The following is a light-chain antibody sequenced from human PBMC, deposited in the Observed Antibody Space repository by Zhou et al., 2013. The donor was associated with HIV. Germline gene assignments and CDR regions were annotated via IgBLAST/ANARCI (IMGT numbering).Light chain of an antibody. J-gene: IGKJ4*01. CDR3: QQYDNLPLLT. CDR1: QDISNY. CDR2: DAS. V-gene: IGKV1-33*01. Sequence: DIQMTQSPSSLSASVGDRVTITCQASQDISNYLNWYQQKSGKAPKLLIYDASNLETGVPSRFSGSGSGTDFTFTISSLQPEDIATYYCQQYDNLPLLTFGRRDRSGDQT.